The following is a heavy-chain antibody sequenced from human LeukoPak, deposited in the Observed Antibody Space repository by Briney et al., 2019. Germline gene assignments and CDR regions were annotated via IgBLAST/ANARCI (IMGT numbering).Heavy chain of an antibody. CDR2: IYYTGNT. V-gene: IGHV4-39*01. J-gene: IGHJ4*02. Sequence: SETLSLTCAVSGASLSGSGYYLGWVRQPPGKGLEWLGYIYYTGNTYYNPSLQSRVSISIDTSKTQFSLRLSSVTAADTAMYYCAKSGGYGLIDYWGQGTLVTVSS. D-gene: IGHD1-26*01. CDR1: GASLSGSGYY. CDR3: AKSGGYGLIDY.